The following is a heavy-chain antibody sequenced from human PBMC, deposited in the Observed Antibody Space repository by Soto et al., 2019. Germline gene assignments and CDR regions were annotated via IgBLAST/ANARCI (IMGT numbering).Heavy chain of an antibody. D-gene: IGHD2-21*02. V-gene: IGHV3-30*18. CDR1: GFTFSSYG. CDR3: AKLGGNSHFYYYCGMDV. CDR2: ISYDVSNK. J-gene: IGHJ6*02. Sequence: GDSLRLSCAASGFTFSSYGMHWVRQSPGKGLEWVAVISYDVSNKYYADSVKGRFTISRDNSKNTLYLQMNSLRAEDTAVYHCAKLGGNSHFYYYCGMDVWGQGTTVTVSS.